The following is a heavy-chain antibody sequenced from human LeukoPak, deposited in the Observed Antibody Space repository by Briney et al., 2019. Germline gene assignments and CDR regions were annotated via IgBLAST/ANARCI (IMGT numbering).Heavy chain of an antibody. Sequence: SVKVSCKSSGGTFSSYAISWVRQAPGQGLEWMGRIIPIFGIANYAQKFQGRVTITAGKSTSTAYMELSSLRSEDTAVYYCARGYCSSTSCYRDYYGMDVWGQGTTVTVSS. CDR3: ARGYCSSTSCYRDYYGMDV. J-gene: IGHJ6*02. D-gene: IGHD2-2*02. V-gene: IGHV1-69*04. CDR1: GGTFSSYA. CDR2: IIPIFGIA.